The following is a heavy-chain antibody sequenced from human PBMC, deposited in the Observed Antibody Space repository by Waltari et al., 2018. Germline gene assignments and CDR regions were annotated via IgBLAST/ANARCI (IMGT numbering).Heavy chain of an antibody. D-gene: IGHD4-17*01. CDR2: ISLSSTYI. CDR3: VTAGRWGGGDYRFDY. V-gene: IGHV3-21*01. CDR1: GLRSVRSR. J-gene: IGHJ4*02. Sequence: EVLLVESGGGLVRPGGSLRVSCAAPGLRSVRSRVNWVRQAPGKGLEWVSSISLSSTYIFYADSVKGRFTVSRDNAKNLLFLDMADLRAEDSAVYYCVTAGRWGGGDYRFDYWGQGTLVAVSS.